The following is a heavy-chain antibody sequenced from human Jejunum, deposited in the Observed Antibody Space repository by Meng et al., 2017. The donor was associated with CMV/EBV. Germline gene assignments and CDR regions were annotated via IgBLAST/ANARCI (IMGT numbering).Heavy chain of an antibody. Sequence: RGSGYNFDTYWIGWVRQTPGKGLEWMGVIYPGDSDTRYSPSFQGQVTISADKSISTAYLQWSSLKASDTAVYYCARRLEASEFFDFWGQGMLVTVSS. CDR1: GYNFDTYW. CDR3: ARRLEASEFFDF. D-gene: IGHD3-10*01. V-gene: IGHV5-51*01. J-gene: IGHJ4*02. CDR2: IYPGDSDT.